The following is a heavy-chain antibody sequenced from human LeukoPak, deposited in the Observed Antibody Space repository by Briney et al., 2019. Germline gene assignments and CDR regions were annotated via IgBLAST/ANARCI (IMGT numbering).Heavy chain of an antibody. J-gene: IGHJ4*02. V-gene: IGHV3-21*01. CDR1: GFTFSSYN. CDR3: ARACGGDCYAFDN. CDR2: ITSSSSHI. D-gene: IGHD2-21*02. Sequence: GSLDPPCAASGFTFSSYNMNWVRQAPGKGLEWVSSITSSSSHIYYADSVKGRFTISRDNAKDSLYLQMNSLRAEDTAVYYCARACGGDCYAFDNWGQGTLVTVSS.